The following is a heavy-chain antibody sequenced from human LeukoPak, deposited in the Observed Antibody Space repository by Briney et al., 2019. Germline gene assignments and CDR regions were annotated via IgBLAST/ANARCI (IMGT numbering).Heavy chain of an antibody. Sequence: ASVKVSCKASGYTFTGYYMHWVRQAPGQGLEWMGWINPNSGGTNYAQKFQGRVTMTRDTSTSTAYMELRSLRSDDTAVYYCARDTGSLSSSGWQTLDYWGQGTLVTVSS. CDR3: ARDTGSLSSSGWQTLDY. CDR1: GYTFTGYY. V-gene: IGHV1-2*02. J-gene: IGHJ4*02. D-gene: IGHD6-19*01. CDR2: INPNSGGT.